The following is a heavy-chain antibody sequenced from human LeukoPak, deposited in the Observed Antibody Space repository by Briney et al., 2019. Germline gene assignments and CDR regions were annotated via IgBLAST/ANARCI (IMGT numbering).Heavy chain of an antibody. CDR3: AREDWNDGGDY. CDR1: GFTFSSYW. Sequence: PGGSLRLSCAASGFTFSSYWMHWVRQAPGKGLVWVSRINSDGSSTSYADSVKGRFTISRDNAKNTLYLQMNRLRAEDTAVYYCAREDWNDGGDYWGQGTLVTVSS. V-gene: IGHV3-74*01. D-gene: IGHD1-1*01. CDR2: INSDGSST. J-gene: IGHJ4*02.